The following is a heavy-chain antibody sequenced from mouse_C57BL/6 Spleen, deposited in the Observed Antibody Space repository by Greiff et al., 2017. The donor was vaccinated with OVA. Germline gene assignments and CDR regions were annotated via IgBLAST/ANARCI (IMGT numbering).Heavy chain of an antibody. CDR2: INPSNGGP. V-gene: IGHV1-53*01. CDR3: ARSDDYDLWFAY. J-gene: IGHJ3*01. D-gene: IGHD2-4*01. CDR1: GYTFTSYW. Sequence: VQLQQPGTELVKPGASVKLSCKASGYTFTSYWMHWVKQRPGQGLEWIGNINPSNGGPNYNEQFKSKATLTVDKSSSTAYMQLSSLTSEDSAVYYCARSDDYDLWFAYWGQGTLVTVSA.